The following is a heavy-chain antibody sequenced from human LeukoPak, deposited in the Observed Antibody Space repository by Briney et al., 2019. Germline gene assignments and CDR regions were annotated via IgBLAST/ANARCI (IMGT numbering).Heavy chain of an antibody. V-gene: IGHV1-69*05. J-gene: IGHJ3*02. CDR1: GGTFSSYA. D-gene: IGHD1-1*01. CDR3: ARWDWNDAGAFDI. Sequence: SVKVSRKASGGTFSSYAISWVRQAPGQGLEWMGGIIPIFGTANYAQKFQGRVTITTDESTSTAYMELSSLRSEDTAVYYCARWDWNDAGAFDIWGQGTMVTVSS. CDR2: IIPIFGTA.